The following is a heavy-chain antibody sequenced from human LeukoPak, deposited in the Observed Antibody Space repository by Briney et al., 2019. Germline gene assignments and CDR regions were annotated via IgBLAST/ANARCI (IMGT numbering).Heavy chain of an antibody. D-gene: IGHD1-7*01. CDR2: ISWNSGSI. V-gene: IGHV3-48*01. Sequence: PGGSLRLSCAASGFTFGSYSMNWVRQAPGKGLEWVSGISWNSGSIAYADSVKGRFTISRDNAKNSLYLQMNSLRAEDTAVYYCARVKYNWNYVSPYYFDYWGQGTLVTVSS. CDR3: ARVKYNWNYVSPYYFDY. J-gene: IGHJ4*02. CDR1: GFTFGSYS.